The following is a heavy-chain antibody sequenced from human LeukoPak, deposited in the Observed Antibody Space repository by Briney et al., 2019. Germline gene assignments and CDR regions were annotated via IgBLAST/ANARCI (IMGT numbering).Heavy chain of an antibody. J-gene: IGHJ4*02. CDR3: AREPPPDIVVVVAARGEDY. D-gene: IGHD2-15*01. CDR1: GFTFSSYA. Sequence: GGSLRLSCAASGFTFSSYAMSWVRQAPGKGLEWVSAISGSGGSTYYADSVKGRFTISRDNSKNTLYLQMNSLRAEDTAVYYCAREPPPDIVVVVAARGEDYWGQGTLVTVSS. V-gene: IGHV3-23*01. CDR2: ISGSGGST.